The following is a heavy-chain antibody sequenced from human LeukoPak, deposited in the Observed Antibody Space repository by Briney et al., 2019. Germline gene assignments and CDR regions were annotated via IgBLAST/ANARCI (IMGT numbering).Heavy chain of an antibody. CDR1: GYTLTELS. D-gene: IGHD3-16*01. CDR3: ATAFGGAGYSPDY. Sequence: ASVKVSCKVSGYTLTELSIHWVRQAPGKGLEWMGGFDPEDGETIYAQKFQGRVTMTEDTSTDTAYMELSSLRSEDTAVYYCATAFGGAGYSPDYWGQGTLVTVSS. J-gene: IGHJ4*02. V-gene: IGHV1-24*01. CDR2: FDPEDGET.